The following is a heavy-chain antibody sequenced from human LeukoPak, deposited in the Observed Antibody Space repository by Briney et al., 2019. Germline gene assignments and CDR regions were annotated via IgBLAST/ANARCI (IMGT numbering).Heavy chain of an antibody. CDR3: ARDLGYGSYLFDY. Sequence: GSLRLSCAASGFTVSSNYMSWVRPAPGKGLEWVSVIYSGGSTYYADSVKGRFTISRDNSKNTLYLQMNSLRAEDTAVYYCARDLGYGSYLFDYWGQGTLVTVSS. CDR2: IYSGGST. J-gene: IGHJ4*02. CDR1: GFTVSSNY. D-gene: IGHD1-26*01. V-gene: IGHV3-53*01.